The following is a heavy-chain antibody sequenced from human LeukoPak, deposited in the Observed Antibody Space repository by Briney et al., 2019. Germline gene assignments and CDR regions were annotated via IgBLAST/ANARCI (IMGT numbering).Heavy chain of an antibody. J-gene: IGHJ6*02. D-gene: IGHD6-25*01. Sequence: QAGGSLRLSCAASGFTFDDYAMHWVRQAPGKGLEWVSSISWYSGNIGYADSVKGRFSISRDNAKNTLYLQMNSLRTDDTALYFCARDVRRRVFYYGMDVWGQGTTVAVSS. CDR2: ISWYSGNI. CDR3: ARDVRRRVFYYGMDV. V-gene: IGHV3-9*01. CDR1: GFTFDDYA.